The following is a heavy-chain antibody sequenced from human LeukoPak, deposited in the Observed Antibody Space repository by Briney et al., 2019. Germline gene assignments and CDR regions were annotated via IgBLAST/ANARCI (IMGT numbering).Heavy chain of an antibody. Sequence: SGTLSLTCTVSGGSISSSSYYWGWIRQPPGKGLEWIGSIYYSGSTYYNPSLKSRVTISVDTSKNQFSLKLSSVTAADTAVYYCARVEMATIYDWGQGTLVTVSS. CDR1: GGSISSSSYY. J-gene: IGHJ4*02. CDR2: IYYSGST. CDR3: ARVEMATIYD. V-gene: IGHV4-39*07. D-gene: IGHD5-24*01.